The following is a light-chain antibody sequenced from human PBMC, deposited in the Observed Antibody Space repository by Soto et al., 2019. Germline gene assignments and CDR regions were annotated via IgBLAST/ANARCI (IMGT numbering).Light chain of an antibody. Sequence: QSALTQPASVSGSPGQSITISCTGTSSDVGGYTYVSWYQQHPGTAPKLMIYDVSHRPSGVSNRFSGSKSGNTASLTISGLQAEDEADYYCSSYTSSSTRVFGGGTKLTVL. V-gene: IGLV2-14*01. J-gene: IGLJ3*02. CDR2: DVS. CDR3: SSYTSSSTRV. CDR1: SSDVGGYTY.